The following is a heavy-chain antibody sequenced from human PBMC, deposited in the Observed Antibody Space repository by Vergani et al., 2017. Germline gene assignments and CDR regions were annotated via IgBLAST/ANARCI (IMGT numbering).Heavy chain of an antibody. V-gene: IGHV3-30-3*01. Sequence: QVQLVESGGGVVQPGRSLRLSCAASGFTFSSYAMHWVRQAPGKGLEWVAVISYDGSNKYYADSVKGRFTISRDNAKNSLYLQMNSLRAEDTAVYYCARDGGPRGDYDYWGQGTLVTVSS. CDR3: ARDGGPRGDYDY. CDR2: ISYDGSNK. CDR1: GFTFSSYA. D-gene: IGHD3-16*01. J-gene: IGHJ4*02.